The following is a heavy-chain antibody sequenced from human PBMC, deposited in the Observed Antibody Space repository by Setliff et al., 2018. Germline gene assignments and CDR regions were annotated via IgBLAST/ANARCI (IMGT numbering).Heavy chain of an antibody. CDR2: IRYDGSNK. CDR3: VRDGAGAFDY. Sequence: AGGSLRLSCTASGFTFSTYGIHWVRQAPGKGLEWVTFIRYDGSNKYYAESVKGRFTISRDNSKNTLYLQMDSLRAEDTATYYCVRDGAGAFDYWGPGTLVTVSS. CDR1: GFTFSTYG. J-gene: IGHJ4*02. D-gene: IGHD1-26*01. V-gene: IGHV3-30*02.